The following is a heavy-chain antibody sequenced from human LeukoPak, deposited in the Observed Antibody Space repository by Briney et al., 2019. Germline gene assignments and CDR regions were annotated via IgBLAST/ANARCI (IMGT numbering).Heavy chain of an antibody. CDR1: GGSISSSSYY. V-gene: IGHV4-39*07. J-gene: IGHJ6*03. CDR3: ARGVVPAGTYYYYYMDV. D-gene: IGHD2-2*01. CDR2: IYYSGST. Sequence: SETLSLTCTVSGGSISSSSYYWGWIRQPPGKGLEWIGSIYYSGSTYYNPSLKSRVTISVDTSKNQFSLKLSSVTAADTAVYYCARGVVPAGTYYYYYMDVWGKGTTVTVSS.